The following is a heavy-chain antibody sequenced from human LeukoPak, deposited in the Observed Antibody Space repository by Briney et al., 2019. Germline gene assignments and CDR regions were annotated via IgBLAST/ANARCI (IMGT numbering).Heavy chain of an antibody. CDR2: ISAYNGNT. D-gene: IGHD4-17*01. J-gene: IGHJ6*04. CDR3: VRGWNGDYLPEV. Sequence: ASVKVSCKASGYTFTSYGISWVRQAPGQGLEWMGWISAYNGNTNYAQKLQGRVTMTPDTSTSTAYMELRRLRSDETEVYYCVRGWNGDYLPEVCGKGNTVTVSS. CDR1: GYTFTSYG. V-gene: IGHV1-18*01.